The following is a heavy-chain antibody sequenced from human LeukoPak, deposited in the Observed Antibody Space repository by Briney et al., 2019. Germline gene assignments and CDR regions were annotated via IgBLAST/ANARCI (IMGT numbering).Heavy chain of an antibody. V-gene: IGHV3-74*01. CDR2: IKSDGGT. CDR1: GFTFSTYW. D-gene: IGHD3-22*01. CDR3: ARAPSEIGGYYPEYFRH. Sequence: GGSLRLSCAASGFTFSTYWMHWVRQAPGKGLVWVSRIKSDGGTNYADSVKGRFTISRGNAKKTVSLQMNSLRPEDTGVYYCARAPSEIGGYYPEYFRHWGQGTLVTVSS. J-gene: IGHJ1*01.